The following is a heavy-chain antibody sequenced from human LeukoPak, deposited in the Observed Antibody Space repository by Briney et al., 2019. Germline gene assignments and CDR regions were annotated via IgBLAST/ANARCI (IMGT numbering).Heavy chain of an antibody. CDR1: GFTFSSYA. CDR2: ISYDGSNK. CDR3: ARDRGYCSGGSCYSGAFDI. D-gene: IGHD2-15*01. J-gene: IGHJ3*02. Sequence: PGGSLRFSCAASGFTFSSYAMRWVRQAPGKGLEWVAVISYDGSNKYYADSVKGRFTISRDNSKNTLYLQMNSLRAEDTAVYYCARDRGYCSGGSCYSGAFDIWGQGTMVTVSS. V-gene: IGHV3-30-3*01.